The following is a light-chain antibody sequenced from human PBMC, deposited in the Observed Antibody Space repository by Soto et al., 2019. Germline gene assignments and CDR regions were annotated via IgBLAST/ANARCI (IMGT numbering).Light chain of an antibody. V-gene: IGLV2-14*03. CDR2: DVS. CDR1: SRDVGGYNF. CDR3: NSYTSSSTSYV. Sequence: QSALTQPASVSGSPGQSITISCTGTSRDVGGYNFVSWYQQHPGKAPKLLIYDVSDRPSGVSIRFSGSKSGNTASLTLSGLQAEDEADYYCNSYTSSSTSYVFGSGTKVTVL. J-gene: IGLJ1*01.